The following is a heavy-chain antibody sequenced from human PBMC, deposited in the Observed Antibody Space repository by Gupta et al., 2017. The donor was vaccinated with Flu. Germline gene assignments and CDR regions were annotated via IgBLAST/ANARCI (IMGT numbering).Heavy chain of an antibody. Sequence: YDIHRVRQATGKGLEWVALIWSDGNNKYNSDSVKGRCTISRDNSNNKVYLQMNGLGVGDTAVYYGATEEKRQIRVNDAFDIWGQGTMVTVSS. V-gene: IGHV3-33*01. J-gene: IGHJ3*02. CDR2: IWSDGNNK. D-gene: IGHD3-22*01. CDR3: ATEEKRQIRVNDAFDI. CDR1: YD.